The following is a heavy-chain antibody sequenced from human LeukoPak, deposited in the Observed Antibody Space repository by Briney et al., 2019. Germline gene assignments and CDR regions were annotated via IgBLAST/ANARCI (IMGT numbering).Heavy chain of an antibody. V-gene: IGHV3-23*01. CDR2: ISGSGGST. CDR1: GFTFSSYA. Sequence: GGSLRLSCAASGFTFSSYAMSWVRQAPGKGLEWVSAISGSGGSTYYADSVKGRFTISRDNSKNTLYLQMNSLRAEDTAVYYCAKDRAVGKVVAATGYFDYWGQGTLVTVSS. J-gene: IGHJ4*02. D-gene: IGHD2-15*01. CDR3: AKDRAVGKVVAATGYFDY.